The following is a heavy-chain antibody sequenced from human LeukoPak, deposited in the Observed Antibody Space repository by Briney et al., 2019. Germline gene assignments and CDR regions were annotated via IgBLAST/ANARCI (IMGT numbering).Heavy chain of an antibody. CDR1: GYTFTGYY. Sequence: ASVKVSCKASGYTFTGYYMHWVRQAPGQGLEWMGWIDPNSGGTNYAQKFQGRVTMTRDTSISTAYMELSRLRSDDTAVYYCARDEEGRDGYNYGFGFWGQGTLVTVSS. CDR3: ARDEEGRDGYNYGFGF. D-gene: IGHD5-24*01. J-gene: IGHJ4*02. CDR2: IDPNSGGT. V-gene: IGHV1-2*02.